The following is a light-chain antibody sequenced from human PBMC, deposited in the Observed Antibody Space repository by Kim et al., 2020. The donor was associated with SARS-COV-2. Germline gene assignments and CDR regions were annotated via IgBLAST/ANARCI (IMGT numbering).Light chain of an antibody. CDR3: CSYAGSSTVV. CDR2: EGS. Sequence: QSALTQPASVSGSPGQSITISCTGTSSDVGCYNLVSWYQQHPGKAPKLMIYEGSKRPSGVSNRFSGSKSGNTASLTISGLQAEAEADYYCCSYAGSSTVVFGGGTQLTVL. J-gene: IGLJ2*01. CDR1: SSDVGCYNL. V-gene: IGLV2-23*01.